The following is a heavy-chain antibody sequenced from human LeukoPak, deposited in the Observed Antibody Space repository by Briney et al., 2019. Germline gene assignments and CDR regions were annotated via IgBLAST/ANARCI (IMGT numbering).Heavy chain of an antibody. CDR3: ARHLSITIFGVVSMQLEYYMDV. D-gene: IGHD3-3*01. V-gene: IGHV4-4*09. J-gene: IGHJ6*03. Sequence: SETLSLTCAVYGGSFSGYYWSWIRQPPGKGLEWIGYIYTSGSTNYNPSLKSRVTISVDTSKNQFSLKLSSVTAADTAVYYCARHLSITIFGVVSMQLEYYMDVWGKGTTVTVSS. CDR1: GGSFSGYY. CDR2: IYTSGST.